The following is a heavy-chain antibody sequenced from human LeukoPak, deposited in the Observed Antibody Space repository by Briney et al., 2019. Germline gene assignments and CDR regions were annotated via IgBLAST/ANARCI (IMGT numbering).Heavy chain of an antibody. V-gene: IGHV3-15*04. Sequence: PGGSLRLSCAASGFTFSNAWMSWVRQAPGKGLEWVGRIESKTDGGTTDYAAPVKGRFTISRDDSKNTLYLQMNSLKTEDTAVYYCTRHSGWLGYWGQGTLVTVSS. J-gene: IGHJ4*02. CDR3: TRHSGWLGY. CDR2: IESKTDGGTT. D-gene: IGHD1-26*01. CDR1: GFTFSNAW.